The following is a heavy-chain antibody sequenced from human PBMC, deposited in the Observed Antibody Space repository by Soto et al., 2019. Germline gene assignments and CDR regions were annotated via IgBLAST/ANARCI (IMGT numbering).Heavy chain of an antibody. D-gene: IGHD2-21*01. J-gene: IGHJ4*02. Sequence: NLSLTCTVSGGSINRGGYFLYSIRQHPGKGLEWIGYIYYSGTTYYNPSLKSRVTISVDTSKNQFSLKLSSVTAADTAVYYCARGNVVAIDYWGQGTLVTVSS. CDR1: GGSINRGGYF. V-gene: IGHV4-31*03. CDR2: IYYSGTT. CDR3: ARGNVVAIDY.